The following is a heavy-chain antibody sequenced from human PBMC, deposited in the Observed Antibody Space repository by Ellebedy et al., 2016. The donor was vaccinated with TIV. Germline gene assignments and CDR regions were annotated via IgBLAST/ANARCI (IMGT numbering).Heavy chain of an antibody. Sequence: GESLKISCAASGFTFSDYYMSWIRQAPGKGLEWVSYISSSGSTIYYADSVKGRFTISRDNAKNSLYLQMNSLRAEDTAVYYCARDDGDYSDSANDYWGQGTLVTVSS. D-gene: IGHD4-17*01. CDR3: ARDDGDYSDSANDY. CDR2: ISSSGSTI. V-gene: IGHV3-11*01. CDR1: GFTFSDYY. J-gene: IGHJ4*02.